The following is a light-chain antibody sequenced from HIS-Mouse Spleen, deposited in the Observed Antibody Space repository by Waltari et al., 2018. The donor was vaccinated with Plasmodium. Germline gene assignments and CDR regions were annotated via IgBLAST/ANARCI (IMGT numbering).Light chain of an antibody. V-gene: IGLV3-1*01. CDR3: QAWDSSTVV. CDR2: QDS. J-gene: IGLJ2*01. CDR1: KLGDKY. Sequence: SYELTQPPSVSASPGQTASITCSGDKLGDKYACWSQQKPGQSPVLVLYQDSKRPSGIPERFSGSNSGNTATLTISGTQAMDEADYYCQAWDSSTVVFGGGTKLTVL.